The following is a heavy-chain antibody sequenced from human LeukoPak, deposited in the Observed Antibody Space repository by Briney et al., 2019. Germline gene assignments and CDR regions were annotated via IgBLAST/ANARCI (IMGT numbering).Heavy chain of an antibody. CDR1: GGTFSSYA. Sequence: SVKVSCKASGGTFSSYAISWVRQAPGQGLEWMGRIIPIFGTANYAQKFQGRVTITTDESTSTAYMELSSLRSEDTAVYYCARESKDGYNPPDYWGQGTLVTVSS. CDR3: ARESKDGYNPPDY. CDR2: IIPIFGTA. J-gene: IGHJ4*02. D-gene: IGHD5-24*01. V-gene: IGHV1-69*05.